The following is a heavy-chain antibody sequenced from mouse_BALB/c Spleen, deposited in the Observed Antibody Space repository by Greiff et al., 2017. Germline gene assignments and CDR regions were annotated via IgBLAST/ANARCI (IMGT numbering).Heavy chain of an antibody. CDR3: ARAPYVNYPYYAMDD. Sequence: VKLMESGPGLVAPSQSLSITCTVSGFSLTSYGVHWVRQPPGKGLGWRGVIWAGGSTNYNSALMSRLSISKDNSKSQVFLKMNSLQTDDTAMYYCARAPYVNYPYYAMDDWGQGTSVTVSS. V-gene: IGHV2-9*02. CDR2: IWAGGST. D-gene: IGHD2-1*01. CDR1: GFSLTSYG. J-gene: IGHJ4*01.